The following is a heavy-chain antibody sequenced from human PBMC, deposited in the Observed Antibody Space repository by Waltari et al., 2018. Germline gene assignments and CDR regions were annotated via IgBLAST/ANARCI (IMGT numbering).Heavy chain of an antibody. V-gene: IGHV3-23*04. Sequence: VQLVQSGAAVKKPGASVKVCCKDSGYTFSSYAMSWVRQAPGKGLEWVSAISGSGGSTYYADSVNGRFTISRDNSKNTLYLQMNSLRAEDTAVYYCAKDLYGGNPDYFDYWGQGTLVTVSS. D-gene: IGHD4-17*01. J-gene: IGHJ4*02. CDR2: ISGSGGST. CDR3: AKDLYGGNPDYFDY. CDR1: GYTFSSYA.